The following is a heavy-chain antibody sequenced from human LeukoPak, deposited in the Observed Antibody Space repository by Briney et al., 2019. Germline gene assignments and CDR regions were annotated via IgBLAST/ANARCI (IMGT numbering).Heavy chain of an antibody. Sequence: GGSLRLSCAASGFTFNNYIMNWVRQAPGKGLEWVSSISSSSDYIYYADSVKGRFTISRDNSKNTLYLQMNSLRAEDTAVYYCAKSWLSYASNWFDPWGQGTLVTVSS. CDR3: AKSWLSYASNWFDP. D-gene: IGHD3-9*01. CDR2: ISSSSDYI. CDR1: GFTFNNYI. V-gene: IGHV3-21*01. J-gene: IGHJ5*02.